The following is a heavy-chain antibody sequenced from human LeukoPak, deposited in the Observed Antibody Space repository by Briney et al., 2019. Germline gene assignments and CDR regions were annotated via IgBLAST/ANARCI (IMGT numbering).Heavy chain of an antibody. V-gene: IGHV3-30*02. CDR3: AKNGFDP. J-gene: IGHJ5*02. Sequence: GGSPRLSCAASGFTFSSYSMNWVRQAPGKGLEWVAFIRYDGSNKYYADSVKGRFTISRDNSKNTLYLQMNSLRAEDTAVYYCAKNGFDPWGQGTLVTVSS. CDR2: IRYDGSNK. CDR1: GFTFSSYS.